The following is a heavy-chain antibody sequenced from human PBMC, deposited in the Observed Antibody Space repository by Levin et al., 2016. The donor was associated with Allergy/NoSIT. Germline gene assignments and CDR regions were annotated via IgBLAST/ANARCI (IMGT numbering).Heavy chain of an antibody. CDR2: ISGSGSYT. D-gene: IGHD2-21*01. CDR3: ARALIDYYSPAMDV. V-gene: IGHV3-11*05. Sequence: WIRQPPGKGLEWVSFISGSGSYTNYADSVKGRFTISRDNAKNSLDLQMNSLRADDTAVYYCARALIDYYSPAMDVWGQGTTVTVSS. J-gene: IGHJ6*02.